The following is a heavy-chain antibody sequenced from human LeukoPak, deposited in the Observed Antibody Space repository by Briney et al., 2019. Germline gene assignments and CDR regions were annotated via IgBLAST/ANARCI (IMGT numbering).Heavy chain of an antibody. CDR2: IYYSGST. CDR1: GGSISSYY. V-gene: IGHV4-59*01. CDR3: AREIRSYMDV. Sequence: SETLSLTCTVSGGSISSYYWSWIRQPPGKGLEWIGYIYYSGSTNYNPSLKSRVTISVDTSKNQFSLKLSSVTAADTAVYYCAREIRSYMDVWGKGTTVTVSS. J-gene: IGHJ6*03. D-gene: IGHD3-3*01.